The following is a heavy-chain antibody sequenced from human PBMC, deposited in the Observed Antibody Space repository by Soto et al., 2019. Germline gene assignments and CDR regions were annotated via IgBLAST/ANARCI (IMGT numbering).Heavy chain of an antibody. CDR2: IYYSGST. CDR1: GGSISSGDYY. D-gene: IGHD4-17*01. J-gene: IGHJ4*02. Sequence: QVQLQESGPGLVKPSQTLSLTCTVSGGSISSGDYYWSWIRQPPGKGLEWIGYIYYSGSTYYNPSLKSRVTMSVDTSKNQVSLKLSSVTAADTAVYYCARAAHDYGTYFDYWGQGTLVTVSS. CDR3: ARAAHDYGTYFDY. V-gene: IGHV4-30-4*01.